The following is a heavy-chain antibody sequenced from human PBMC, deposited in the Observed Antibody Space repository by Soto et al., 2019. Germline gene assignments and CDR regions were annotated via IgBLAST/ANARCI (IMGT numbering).Heavy chain of an antibody. D-gene: IGHD3-3*01. V-gene: IGHV4-31*03. J-gene: IGHJ4*02. CDR1: GGSISSGGYY. CDR3: ARVRPGLRSWDYFDY. Sequence: SETPSLTCTVSGGSISSGGYYWSWIRQHPGKGLEWIGYIYYSGSTYYNPSLKSRVTISVDTSKNQFSLKLSSVTAADTAVYYCARVRPGLRSWDYFDYWGQGTLVTVSS. CDR2: IYYSGST.